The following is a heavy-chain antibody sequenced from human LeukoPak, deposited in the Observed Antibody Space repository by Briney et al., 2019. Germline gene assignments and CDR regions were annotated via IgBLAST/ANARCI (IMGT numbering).Heavy chain of an antibody. Sequence: GGSLRLSCAASGFIVSSNYMSWVRQAPGKGLEWVSVIYSGGSTKHADSVKGRFTIYRDNSKNTLYLQMNSLRDEDTAVYYCVRDSRNCGGDCYAFDIWGQGTMVSVSS. V-gene: IGHV3-53*01. J-gene: IGHJ3*02. CDR3: VRDSRNCGGDCYAFDI. CDR2: IYSGGST. CDR1: GFIVSSNY. D-gene: IGHD2-21*02.